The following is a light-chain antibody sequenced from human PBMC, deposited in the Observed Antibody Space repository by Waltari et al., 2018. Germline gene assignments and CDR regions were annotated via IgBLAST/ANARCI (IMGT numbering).Light chain of an antibody. CDR3: SSDTSSGTYV. CDR1: SSDLGGYNH. CDR2: DVI. J-gene: IGLJ1*01. V-gene: IGLV2-14*01. Sequence: QSALTQPASVSGSPGQSITISCTGTSSDLGGYNHVSWYQQLPGKAPNLMIYDVIKRPSGVSNRFSGSKSGNTASLTISGLQAEDEADYYCSSDTSSGTYVFGTGTKVTVL.